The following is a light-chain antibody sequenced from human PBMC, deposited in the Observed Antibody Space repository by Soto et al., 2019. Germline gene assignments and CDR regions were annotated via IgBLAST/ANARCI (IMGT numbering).Light chain of an antibody. CDR2: DVS. Sequence: QSVLTQPASVSGSPGQSITISCAGTSSDVGGYNFVSWYQHHPGKVPKLMIYDVSNRPSGVSNRFSGSKSGNTASLTISGLQAEDAADYYCSSDTSSSTLVFGGGTKLTVL. CDR3: SSDTSSSTLV. J-gene: IGLJ2*01. CDR1: SSDVGGYNF. V-gene: IGLV2-14*03.